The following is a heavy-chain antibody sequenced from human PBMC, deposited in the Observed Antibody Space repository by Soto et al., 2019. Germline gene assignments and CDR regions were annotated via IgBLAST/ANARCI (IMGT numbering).Heavy chain of an antibody. Sequence: QVQLQESGQGLVKPSQTLSLTCTVSRGSISSGGYHWNWIRQLPGKGLEWIGFIYYSGSTSYNPSLKNLVSMSLDTSNNQFSLRLSSVTAADAAMYFFAGGPMSGTRDYFDCRGQGTLVTVSS. V-gene: IGHV4-31*01. J-gene: IGHJ4*02. CDR2: IYYSGST. D-gene: IGHD1-1*01. CDR1: RGSISSGGYH. CDR3: AGGPMSGTRDYFDC.